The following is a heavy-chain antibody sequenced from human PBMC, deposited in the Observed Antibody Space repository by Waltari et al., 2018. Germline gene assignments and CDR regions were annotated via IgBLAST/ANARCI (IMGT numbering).Heavy chain of an antibody. V-gene: IGHV3-53*02. CDR3: ACGFGNDGVYLAY. CDR1: DFSVRTNY. D-gene: IGHD2-8*02. Sequence: EVRLVETGGGLVQPGGSLRLSCAASDFSVRTNYMTWVRRAPGKGREGVSIIFSSANAYYAGSVKGRFTISRDNSMNTLFLQMNSLRAEDTAVYYCACGFGNDGVYLAYWGQGALVTVSS. CDR2: IFSSANA. J-gene: IGHJ4*02.